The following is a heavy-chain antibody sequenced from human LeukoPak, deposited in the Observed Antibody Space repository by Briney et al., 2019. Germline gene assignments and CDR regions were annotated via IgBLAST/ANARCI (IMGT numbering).Heavy chain of an antibody. Sequence: KPSETLSLTCAVYGGPFSGYYWSWIRQPPGKGLEWIGEINHSGSTNYNPSLKSRVTISVDTSKNQFSLKLSSVTAADTAVYYCARGGKSGEADYYDSSGYPSWYNWFDPWGQGTLVTVSS. CDR1: GGPFSGYY. CDR3: ARGGKSGEADYYDSSGYPSWYNWFDP. CDR2: INHSGST. D-gene: IGHD3-22*01. V-gene: IGHV4-34*01. J-gene: IGHJ5*02.